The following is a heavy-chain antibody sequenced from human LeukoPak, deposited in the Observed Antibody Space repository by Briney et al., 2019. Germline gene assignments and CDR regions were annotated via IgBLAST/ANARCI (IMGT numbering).Heavy chain of an antibody. D-gene: IGHD2-2*01. CDR1: GYTFTSYD. J-gene: IGHJ4*02. CDR3: AREGVYCSSTSCYRGFDY. CDR2: MNPNSGNT. Sequence: GASVKVSCKASGYTFTSYDINWVRQATGQGLEWMGWMNPNSGNTGYAQKFQGRVTMTRNTSISTAYMELSSLRSGDTAVYYCAREGVYCSSTSCYRGFDYWGQGTLVTVSS. V-gene: IGHV1-8*01.